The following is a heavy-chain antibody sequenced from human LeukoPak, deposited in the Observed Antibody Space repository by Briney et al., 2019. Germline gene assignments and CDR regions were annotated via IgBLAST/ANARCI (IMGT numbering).Heavy chain of an antibody. Sequence: PSETLSLTCTVSGGSISSSSYYWGWIRHPPGKGLEWIGSIYYSGSTYYNPSLKSRVTISVDTSKNQFSLKLGSVTAADTAVYYCARHGSIATGAFTHWGQGTLVTVSS. CDR1: GGSISSSSYY. J-gene: IGHJ4*02. V-gene: IGHV4-39*01. CDR2: IYYSGST. CDR3: ARHGSIATGAFTH. D-gene: IGHD6-13*01.